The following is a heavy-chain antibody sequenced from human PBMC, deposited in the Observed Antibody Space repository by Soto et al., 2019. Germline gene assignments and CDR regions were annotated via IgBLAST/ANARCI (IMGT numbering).Heavy chain of an antibody. CDR2: IYYSGST. D-gene: IGHD6-19*01. V-gene: IGHV4-39*07. Sequence: PSETLSLTCTVSGGSISSSSYYWGWIRQPPGKGLEWIGSIYYSGSTNYNPSLKSRVTISVDTSKNQFSLKLSSVTAADTAVYYCAARGWLDKYYFDYWGQGTLVTVSS. J-gene: IGHJ4*02. CDR1: GGSISSSSYY. CDR3: AARGWLDKYYFDY.